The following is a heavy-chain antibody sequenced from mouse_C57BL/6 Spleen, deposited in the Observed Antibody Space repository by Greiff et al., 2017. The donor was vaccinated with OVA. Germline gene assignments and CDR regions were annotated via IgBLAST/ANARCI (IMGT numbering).Heavy chain of an antibody. CDR3: ARPRDGYYVDFDV. Sequence: DVKLVESGGGLVKPGGSLKLSCAASGFTFSDYGMHWVRQAPEKGLEWVAYISSGSSTIYYADTVKGRFTISRDNAKNTLFLQMTSLRSEDTAMYYCARPRDGYYVDFDVWGTGATVTVAS. CDR2: ISSGSSTI. D-gene: IGHD2-3*01. CDR1: GFTFSDYG. J-gene: IGHJ1*03. V-gene: IGHV5-17*01.